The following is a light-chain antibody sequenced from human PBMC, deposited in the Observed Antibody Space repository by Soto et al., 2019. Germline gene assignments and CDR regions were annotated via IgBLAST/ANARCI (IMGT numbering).Light chain of an antibody. Sequence: TPTQTKLSVSPRKTAILYCISSQSVSSDLAWYQQKPGQAPRLLMYGASTRATGIPARFSGSGSGTEFTLTISCLQSEDFAVYYCQQYNNLPRWTFCHGGKVDI. J-gene: IGKJ1*01. CDR1: QSVSSD. CDR2: GAS. CDR3: QQYNNLPRWT. V-gene: IGKV3-15*01.